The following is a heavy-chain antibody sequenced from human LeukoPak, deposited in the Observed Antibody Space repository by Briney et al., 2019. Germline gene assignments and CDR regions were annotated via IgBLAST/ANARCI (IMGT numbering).Heavy chain of an antibody. V-gene: IGHV1-46*01. CDR1: GYTFTSYD. D-gene: IGHD5-24*01. Sequence: GASVKVSCKASGYTFTSYDINWVRQAPGQGLEWMGIINPSGGSTSYAQKFQGRVTMTRDTSTSTVYMELSSLRSEDTAVYYCAREFGGDGYKGPPGYWGQGTLVTVSS. J-gene: IGHJ4*02. CDR3: AREFGGDGYKGPPGY. CDR2: INPSGGST.